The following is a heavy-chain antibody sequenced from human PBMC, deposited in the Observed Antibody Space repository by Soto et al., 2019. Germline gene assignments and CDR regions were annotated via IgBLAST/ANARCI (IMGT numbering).Heavy chain of an antibody. CDR3: SADRPGTDIGWVV. J-gene: IGHJ4*01. CDR1: GFDFIRSC. D-gene: IGHD1-26*01. CDR2: IVVYSGQT. Sequence: SVKVSCKASGFDFIRSCIQWVRQARGQRLEWIGWIVVYSGQTHYEEKFQDRVTITRDTSTGTAYIEMTSLSSDDTAVYYCSADRPGTDIGWVVWGQGTPVTVSS. V-gene: IGHV1-58*02.